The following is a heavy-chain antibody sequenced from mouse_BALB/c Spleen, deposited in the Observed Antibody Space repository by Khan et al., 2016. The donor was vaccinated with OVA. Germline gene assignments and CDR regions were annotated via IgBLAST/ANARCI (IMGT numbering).Heavy chain of an antibody. CDR2: IWSGGST. CDR3: ARNYDYDEGLAY. J-gene: IGHJ3*01. V-gene: IGHV2-2*02. Sequence: VQLQESGPGLVQPSQSLSITSTVSGFSLTNYGVHWVRQSPGKGLEWLGLIWSGGSTEYIAVFISRLSISKDNSKSQVFFKMNSLQANDTAIYYCARNYDYDEGLAYWGQGTLVTVSA. D-gene: IGHD2-4*01. CDR1: GFSLTNYG.